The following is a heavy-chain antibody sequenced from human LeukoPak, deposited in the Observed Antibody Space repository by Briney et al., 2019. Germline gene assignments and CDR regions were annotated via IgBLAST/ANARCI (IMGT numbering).Heavy chain of an antibody. CDR2: INPNSGGT. CDR1: GYTFTDYY. CDR3: AREALTYDFDY. V-gene: IGHV1-2*06. Sequence: ASVKVSCKASGYTFTDYYIHWVRQAPGQGLEWMGRINPNSGGTSYAQKFQGRVTMTRDTSISTADMELSRLQSDDTAVYYCAREALTYDFDYWGQGTLVTVSS. J-gene: IGHJ4*02. D-gene: IGHD2-21*01.